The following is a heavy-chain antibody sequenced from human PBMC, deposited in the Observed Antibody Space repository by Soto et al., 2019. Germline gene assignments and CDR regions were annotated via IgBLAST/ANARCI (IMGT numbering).Heavy chain of an antibody. CDR1: GGSISSGGYY. D-gene: IGHD3-16*01. CDR3: VRASHASTYFFDS. V-gene: IGHV4-61*08. CDR2: VYYSGRT. J-gene: IGHJ4*02. Sequence: SETLSLTCTVSGGSISSGGYYWSWIRQHPGKGLEWIGYVYYSGRTHYNPSLKSRVTISVDTSKNQLSLKVSSVTAADSAVYYCVRASHASTYFFDSWGQGTLVTVSS.